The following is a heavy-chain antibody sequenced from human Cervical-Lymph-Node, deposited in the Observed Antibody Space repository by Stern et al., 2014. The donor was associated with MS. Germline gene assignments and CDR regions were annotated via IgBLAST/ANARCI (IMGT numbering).Heavy chain of an antibody. CDR2: ITNVGST. J-gene: IGHJ4*02. CDR3: ARDTSSPERSDW. CDR1: GFTVSRDY. V-gene: IGHV3-53*01. Sequence: LVESGGGVIQPGGSLRLSCTASGFTVSRDYMTWVRQAPPKRLVWLSVITNVGSTFYTGSVKGRFTISRDDSKNTVYLHMTSLRAEDTAMYYCARDTSSPERSDWWGQGTLVTVSS. D-gene: IGHD1-1*01.